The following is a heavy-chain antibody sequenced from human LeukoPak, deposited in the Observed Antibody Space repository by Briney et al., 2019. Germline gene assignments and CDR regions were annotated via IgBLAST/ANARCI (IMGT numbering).Heavy chain of an antibody. D-gene: IGHD5-24*01. CDR2: IWYDGSNK. J-gene: IGHJ3*02. V-gene: IGHV3-33*01. CDR3: ARDPNYPDAFDI. Sequence: PGGSLRLSCAASGFTFSSYGMHWVRQAPGKGLEWVAVIWYDGSNKYYADSVKGRFTISRDNSKNTLYLQMNSLRAEDTAVYYCARDPNYPDAFDIWGQGTMVTVSS. CDR1: GFTFSSYG.